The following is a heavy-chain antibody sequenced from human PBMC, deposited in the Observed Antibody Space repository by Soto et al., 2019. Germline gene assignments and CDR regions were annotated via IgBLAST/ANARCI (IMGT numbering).Heavy chain of an antibody. V-gene: IGHV4-31*03. CDR2: IYYSGST. CDR1: GGSISSGGYY. Sequence: PSETLSLTCTVSGGSISSGGYYWSWIRQHPGKGLEWIGYIYYSGSTYYNPSLKSRVTISVDTSKNQFSLKLSSVTAADTAVYYCARDRVAIRNDAFDIWGQGTMVTVSS. CDR3: ARDRVAIRNDAFDI. D-gene: IGHD3-10*01. J-gene: IGHJ3*02.